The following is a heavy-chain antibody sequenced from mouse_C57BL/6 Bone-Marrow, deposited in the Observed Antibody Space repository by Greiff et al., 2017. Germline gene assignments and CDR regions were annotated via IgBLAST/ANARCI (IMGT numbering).Heavy chain of an antibody. CDR1: GYTFTSYW. CDR2: IDPSDSYT. Sequence: QVQLQQSGAELVKPGASVKLSCKASGYTFTSYWMQWVKQRPGQGLEWIGEIDPSDSYTNYNQKFKGKATLTVDTSSSTAYMQLSSLTSEDSAVYYCARRGYDSYWGQGTLVTVSA. J-gene: IGHJ3*01. CDR3: ARRGYDSY. D-gene: IGHD2-4*01. V-gene: IGHV1-50*01.